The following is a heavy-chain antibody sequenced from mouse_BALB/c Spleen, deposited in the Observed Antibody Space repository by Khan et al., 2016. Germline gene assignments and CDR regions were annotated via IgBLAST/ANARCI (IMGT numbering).Heavy chain of an antibody. V-gene: IGHV3-6*02. CDR1: GYSITSGYY. D-gene: IGHD2-12*01. CDR3: ARLRWVYAMDY. Sequence: EVQLVESGPGLVKPSQSLSLTCSVTGYSITSGYYWNWIRQFPGNNLEWMGYISYDGSNNYNPSLKNRISIARDTSKNQFFLKLNSVTTEDTATYYCARLRWVYAMDYWGQGTSVTVSS. J-gene: IGHJ4*01. CDR2: ISYDGSN.